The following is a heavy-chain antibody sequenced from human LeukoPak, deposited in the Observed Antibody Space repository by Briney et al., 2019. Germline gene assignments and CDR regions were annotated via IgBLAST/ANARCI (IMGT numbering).Heavy chain of an antibody. V-gene: IGHV4-39*07. CDR3: ARLYFDWLGFDY. CDR1: GGSISTTAYY. Sequence: KPSETLSLTCTVSGGSISTTAYYWGWIRQPPGKGLEWIGSVFYTGNTFYNPSLQSRVTLSVDTSKNQFSLKLNSVTAADTAVYYCARLYFDWLGFDYWGQGTLVTVSS. CDR2: VFYTGNT. D-gene: IGHD3-9*01. J-gene: IGHJ4*02.